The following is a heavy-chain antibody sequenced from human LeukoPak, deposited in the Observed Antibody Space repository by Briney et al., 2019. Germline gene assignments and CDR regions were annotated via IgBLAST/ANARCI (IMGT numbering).Heavy chain of an antibody. CDR1: GGSTTNYY. CDR3: ARRSFSYYAMDV. V-gene: IGHV4-59*08. Sequence: SETLSLTCTISGGSTTNYYWSWIRQPPGKGLEWIGHIYYSGRTNYNPSLKSRVTISVDTSKNQFSLRLTSVTAADTAVYYCARRSFSYYAMDVWGQGAT. CDR2: IYYSGRT. D-gene: IGHD6-6*01. J-gene: IGHJ6*02.